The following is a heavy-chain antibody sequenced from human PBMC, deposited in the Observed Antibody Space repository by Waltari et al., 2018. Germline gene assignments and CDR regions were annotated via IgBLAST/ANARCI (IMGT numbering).Heavy chain of an antibody. Sequence: VQLVQSGAELSKPGASVKVSCEASGYTFTRYDMLWVRQATGQGLEWMGWMNPNSGNTGYEHKFQGRVTMNRNTTISTAYMERSSLRSEDTAVYYCARAYYDFWSGYYRGAFDIWGQGTMVTVSS. V-gene: IGHV1-8*01. CDR2: MNPNSGNT. CDR3: ARAYYDFWSGYYRGAFDI. J-gene: IGHJ3*02. D-gene: IGHD3-3*01. CDR1: GYTFTRYD.